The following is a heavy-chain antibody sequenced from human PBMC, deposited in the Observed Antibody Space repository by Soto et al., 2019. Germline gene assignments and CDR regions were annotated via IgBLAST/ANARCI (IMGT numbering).Heavy chain of an antibody. V-gene: IGHV1-18*01. Sequence: QVQLVQSGAEVKKPGASVKVSCKASGYTFTSYGISWVRQAPGQGLEWMGWISASNGNTNYAQKLQGRVTMTTDTATNTAYMTLRSLRSDATAVYYWARVSSGWYYWFDPWGQGTLVTVSS. CDR2: ISASNGNT. CDR1: GYTFTSYG. D-gene: IGHD6-19*01. CDR3: ARVSSGWYYWFDP. J-gene: IGHJ5*02.